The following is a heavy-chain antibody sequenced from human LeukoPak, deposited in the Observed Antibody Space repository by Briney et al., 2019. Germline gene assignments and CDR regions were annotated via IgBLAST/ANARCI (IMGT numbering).Heavy chain of an antibody. J-gene: IGHJ4*02. CDR2: ISYDGSNK. Sequence: GGSLRLSCAASGFTFSSYTMHWVRQAPGKGLEWVAVISYDGSNKYYADSVKGRSTISRDNSKNTLYLQMNSLRAEDTAVYYCAKVSSSRYYDSSGYSGVFDYWGQGTLVTVSS. D-gene: IGHD3-22*01. CDR1: GFTFSSYT. V-gene: IGHV3-30*04. CDR3: AKVSSSRYYDSSGYSGVFDY.